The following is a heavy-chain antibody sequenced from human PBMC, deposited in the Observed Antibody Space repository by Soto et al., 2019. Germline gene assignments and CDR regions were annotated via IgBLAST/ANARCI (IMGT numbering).Heavy chain of an antibody. CDR3: AKASTYEYVWGSFRYYFNY. Sequence: PGGSLRLSCEASGFSFNNFAMSWVRQAPGKGLEWVSGISGSGDRTHYIDSVKGRFTISRDNFKNTLYLQMNSLRAEDTAVYYCAKASTYEYVWGSFRYYFNYWGQGTLVTVSS. CDR1: GFSFNNFA. D-gene: IGHD3-16*02. V-gene: IGHV3-23*01. CDR2: ISGSGDRT. J-gene: IGHJ4*02.